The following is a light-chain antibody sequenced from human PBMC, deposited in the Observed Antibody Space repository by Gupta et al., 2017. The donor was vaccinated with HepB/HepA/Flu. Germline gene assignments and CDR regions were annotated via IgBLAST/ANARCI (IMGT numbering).Light chain of an antibody. V-gene: IGKV1-16*02. CDR2: AAS. Sequence: DTQMTPSPSSLSASVGDRVTSPCRASQGISNYLAWVQQKPGKAPKFMIDAASSGQSGVPSKFSSSGSEKDFTLTSSSLQDEDFANYYCQQNNSSLTFGGGTKVEIK. CDR1: QGISNY. CDR3: QQNNSSLT. J-gene: IGKJ4*01.